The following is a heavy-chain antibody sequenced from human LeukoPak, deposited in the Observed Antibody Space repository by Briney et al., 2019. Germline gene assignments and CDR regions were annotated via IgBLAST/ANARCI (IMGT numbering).Heavy chain of an antibody. D-gene: IGHD6-13*01. V-gene: IGHV5-51*01. Sequence: GESLKISCKGSGYSLTSYWIGWVRQMPGKGLEWMGIIYPGDSDTRYSPSFQGQVTISADKSISTAYLQWSSLKASDTAMYYCARYGSAANPYYYYGMDVWGQGTTVTVSS. J-gene: IGHJ6*02. CDR1: GYSLTSYW. CDR2: IYPGDSDT. CDR3: ARYGSAANPYYYYGMDV.